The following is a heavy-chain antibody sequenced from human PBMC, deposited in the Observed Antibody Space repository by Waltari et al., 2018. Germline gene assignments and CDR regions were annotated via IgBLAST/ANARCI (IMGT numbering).Heavy chain of an antibody. V-gene: IGHV4-38-2*02. CDR3: VRDDIYFDS. CDR2: IYHSGNT. D-gene: IGHD2-15*01. J-gene: IGHJ4*02. CDR1: GYSIRSGYY. Sequence: QVQLHESGPGLVKPSETLSLTCAVSGYSIRSGYYWGWIRQPPGKELEWIGSIYHSGNTFHNPSLKSRVTISVDTSKNQFSLKLGSVTAADTAVYYCVRDDIYFDSWGQGTLVTVSS.